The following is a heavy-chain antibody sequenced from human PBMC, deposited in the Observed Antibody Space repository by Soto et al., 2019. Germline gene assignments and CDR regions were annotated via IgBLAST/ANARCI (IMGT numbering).Heavy chain of an antibody. CDR3: AREDALLTGYIDY. D-gene: IGHD3-9*01. CDR2: VYYSGNT. CDR1: RGSISRYY. Sequence: PSETLSLTCTVSRGSISRYYFSWILQPPGKGLEWIGYVYYSGNTNYNPSLKSRVTISVDTSRNQFSLKLSSVTAADTAVYYCAREDALLTGYIDYWGQGTLVTVSS. V-gene: IGHV4-59*01. J-gene: IGHJ4*02.